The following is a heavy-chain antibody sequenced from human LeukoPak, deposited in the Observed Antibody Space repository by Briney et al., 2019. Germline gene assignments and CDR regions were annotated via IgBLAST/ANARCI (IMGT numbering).Heavy chain of an antibody. CDR1: GYTFTSYD. Sequence: GASVKVSCKASGYTFTSYDINWVRQAPGQGLEWMGWINPNSGGTSYAQKFQGRVTMTRDTSISTAYMELSRLTSDDTAVYYCARDPNYHYDASGYTLGFWGQGTLVTVSS. J-gene: IGHJ4*02. V-gene: IGHV1-2*02. CDR3: ARDPNYHYDASGYTLGF. CDR2: INPNSGGT. D-gene: IGHD3-22*01.